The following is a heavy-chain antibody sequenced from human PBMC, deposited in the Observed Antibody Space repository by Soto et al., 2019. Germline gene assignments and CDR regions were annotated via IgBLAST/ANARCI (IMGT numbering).Heavy chain of an antibody. J-gene: IGHJ4*02. V-gene: IGHV1-69*01. D-gene: IGHD3-16*01. Sequence: QVQLVQSGVEVKKPGSAVKVSCKASGGTFNMYAMNWVRQAPGQGLEWMGGIIPIFDAPRYSQQFQGRVTITVDEYTSTAYMELSSLRSDDTAIYYCTRSIGSGGVMGGFDYWGQGPLVTVSS. CDR3: TRSIGSGGVMGGFDY. CDR2: IIPIFDAP. CDR1: GGTFNMYA.